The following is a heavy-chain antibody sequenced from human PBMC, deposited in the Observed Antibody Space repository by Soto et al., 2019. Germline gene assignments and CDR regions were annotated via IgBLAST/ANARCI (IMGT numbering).Heavy chain of an antibody. CDR2: ISGSGGST. V-gene: IGHV3-23*01. CDR3: AKVRRNTMVRGAFDY. Sequence: GGSLRLSCAASGFTFISYAMSWVRQAPGKGLEWVSAISGSGGSTYYADSVKGRFTISRDNSKNTLYLQMNSLRAEDTAVYYCAKVRRNTMVRGAFDYWGQGTLVTVSS. D-gene: IGHD3-10*01. CDR1: GFTFISYA. J-gene: IGHJ4*02.